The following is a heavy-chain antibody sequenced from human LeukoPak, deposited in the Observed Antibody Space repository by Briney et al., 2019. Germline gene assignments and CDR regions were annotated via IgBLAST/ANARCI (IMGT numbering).Heavy chain of an antibody. CDR2: IRSTGSIT. Sequence: PGGSLRLSCEGSGFTFSNYEMNWVRQAPGKGLEWLSFIRSTGSITRYADSVKGRFTISRDNAKNSLFLQMNSLRAEDTAVYYCAKVGDYGDYALDYWGQGTLVTVSS. D-gene: IGHD4-17*01. CDR3: AKVGDYGDYALDY. J-gene: IGHJ4*02. V-gene: IGHV3-48*03. CDR1: GFTFSNYE.